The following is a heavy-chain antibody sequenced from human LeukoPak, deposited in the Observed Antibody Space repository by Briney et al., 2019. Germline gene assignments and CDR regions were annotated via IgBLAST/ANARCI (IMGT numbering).Heavy chain of an antibody. D-gene: IGHD3-22*01. Sequence: GRPLRLSCAASGFTFSSYAMHWVRQAPGKGLEWVAVISYDGSNKYYADSVKGRFTISRDNSKNTLYLQMNSLRAEDTAVYYCARDRYYYDSSGYYPFGYWGQGTLVTVSS. CDR3: ARDRYYYDSSGYYPFGY. V-gene: IGHV3-30-3*01. J-gene: IGHJ4*02. CDR2: ISYDGSNK. CDR1: GFTFSSYA.